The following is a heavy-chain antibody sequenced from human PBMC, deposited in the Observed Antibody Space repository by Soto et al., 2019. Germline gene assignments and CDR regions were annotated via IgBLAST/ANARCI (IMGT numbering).Heavy chain of an antibody. CDR3: AGASASSMLRGVIIN. Sequence: QVQLQESGPGLVKPSETLSLTCAFSGGSITSDNWWTWVRQTPGKGLEWIGEMYHSGATNYSPSLKSRVTILVDKSKNQFSLKLTSVTAADSALYYCAGASASSMLRGVIINWGQGTLVTVSS. CDR1: GGSITSDNW. D-gene: IGHD3-10*01. J-gene: IGHJ4*02. CDR2: MYHSGAT. V-gene: IGHV4-4*02.